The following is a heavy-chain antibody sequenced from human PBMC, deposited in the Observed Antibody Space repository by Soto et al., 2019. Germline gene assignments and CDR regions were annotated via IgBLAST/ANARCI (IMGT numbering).Heavy chain of an antibody. V-gene: IGHV3-23*01. CDR1: GFTFSSYA. Sequence: EVQLLESGGGLVQPGGSLRLSCAASGFTFSSYAMSWVRQAPGKGLEWVSAISGSGGSTYYADSVKGRFTISRDNSKNTLYLQVNSLRAEDTAVYYCAKRSYSSSWYWVYWGQGTLVTVSS. CDR3: AKRSYSSSWYWVY. J-gene: IGHJ4*02. CDR2: ISGSGGST. D-gene: IGHD6-13*01.